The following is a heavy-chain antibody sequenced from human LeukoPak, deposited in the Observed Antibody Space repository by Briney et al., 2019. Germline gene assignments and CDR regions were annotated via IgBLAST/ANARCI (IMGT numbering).Heavy chain of an antibody. J-gene: IGHJ5*02. Sequence: PSETLSLICTVSGGSISSYYWSWIRQPPGKGLEWIGYIYYSGSTNYNPSPKSRVTISLDTSKNQFSLKLSSVTAADTAVYYCARCSEEWWFDPWGQGTLVTVSS. CDR1: GGSISSYY. V-gene: IGHV4-59*01. D-gene: IGHD2-8*01. CDR3: ARCSEEWWFDP. CDR2: IYYSGST.